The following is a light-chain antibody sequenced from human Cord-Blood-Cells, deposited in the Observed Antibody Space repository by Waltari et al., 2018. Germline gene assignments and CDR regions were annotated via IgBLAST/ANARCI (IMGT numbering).Light chain of an antibody. CDR1: SSNIGAGYA. CDR3: QSYDSSLSGLYV. CDR2: GNS. Sequence: QSVLTQPPSVSGAPGQRVTISCTGSSSNIGAGYAVHWYQRLPGTAPKLLICGNSNLPTGVPDRFSGSKSGTSASLAITGLQAEDEADYYCQSYDSSLSGLYVFGTGTKVTVL. J-gene: IGLJ1*01. V-gene: IGLV1-40*01.